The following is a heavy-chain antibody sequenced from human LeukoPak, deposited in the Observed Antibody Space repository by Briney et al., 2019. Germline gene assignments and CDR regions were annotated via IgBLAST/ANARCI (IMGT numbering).Heavy chain of an antibody. Sequence: PGGSLRLSCAASGFTFSSYGIHWVRRAPGKGPEWVAVISYDGSNKYYADSVKGRFTISRDNSKNTLYLQMNSLRAEDTAVYYCAKDMDSSGYYTYAFDIWGQGTMVTVSS. CDR2: ISYDGSNK. CDR3: AKDMDSSGYYTYAFDI. J-gene: IGHJ3*02. CDR1: GFTFSSYG. D-gene: IGHD3-22*01. V-gene: IGHV3-30*18.